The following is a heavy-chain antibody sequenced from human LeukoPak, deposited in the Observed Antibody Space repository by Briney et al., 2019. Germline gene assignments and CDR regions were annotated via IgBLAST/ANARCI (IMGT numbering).Heavy chain of an antibody. V-gene: IGHV4-4*07. CDR2: IYTSGSTYTSGST. D-gene: IGHD3-22*01. J-gene: IGHJ5*02. CDR3: ARDYDSSGYLP. CDR1: GGSISSYY. Sequence: SETLSLTCTVSGGSISSYYWSWIRQPAGKGLEWIGRIYTSGSTYTSGSTNYNPSLKSRVTISVDKSKNQFSPKLSSVTAADTAVYYCARDYDSSGYLPWGQGTLVTVSS.